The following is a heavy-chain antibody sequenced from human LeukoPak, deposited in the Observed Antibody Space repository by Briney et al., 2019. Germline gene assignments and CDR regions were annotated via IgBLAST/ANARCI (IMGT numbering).Heavy chain of an antibody. V-gene: IGHV3-21*01. J-gene: IGHJ5*02. CDR2: ISSSSYI. CDR1: GFTFRSYS. CDR3: ARPLYCSSTSCYNHNWFDP. D-gene: IGHD2-2*02. Sequence: GGSLRLSCAASGFTFRSYSMNWVRQAPGKGLEWVSSISSSSYIYYADSVKGRFTISRDNAKNSLYLQMNSLRAEDTAVYYCARPLYCSSTSCYNHNWFDPWGQGTLVTVSS.